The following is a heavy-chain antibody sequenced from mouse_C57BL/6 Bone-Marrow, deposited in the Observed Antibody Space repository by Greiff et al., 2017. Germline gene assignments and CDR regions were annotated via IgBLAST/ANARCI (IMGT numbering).Heavy chain of an antibody. J-gene: IGHJ1*03. Sequence: EVQLVESGGGLVKPGGSLKLSCAASGFTFSDYGMHWVRQAPEKGLEWVAYISSGSSTLYYADTVKGRFTISRDNAKNTLFLQMTSLRSEDTAMYYCARDWDVYWYFDVWGTGTTVTVSS. CDR2: ISSGSSTL. V-gene: IGHV5-17*01. D-gene: IGHD4-1*01. CDR1: GFTFSDYG. CDR3: ARDWDVYWYFDV.